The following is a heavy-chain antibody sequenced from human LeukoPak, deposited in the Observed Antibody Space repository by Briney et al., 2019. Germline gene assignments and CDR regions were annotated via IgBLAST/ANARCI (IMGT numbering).Heavy chain of an antibody. CDR2: IYHSGST. CDR3: ASAPDYYGGGAFDY. Sequence: SETLSLTCTVSGYSISSGYYWGWIRQPPGKGLEWIGSIYHSGSTYYNLSLKSRVTISVDTSKNQFSLKLSSVTAADTAVYYCASAPDYYGGGAFDYWGQGTLVTVSS. J-gene: IGHJ4*02. D-gene: IGHD3-10*01. V-gene: IGHV4-38-2*02. CDR1: GYSISSGYY.